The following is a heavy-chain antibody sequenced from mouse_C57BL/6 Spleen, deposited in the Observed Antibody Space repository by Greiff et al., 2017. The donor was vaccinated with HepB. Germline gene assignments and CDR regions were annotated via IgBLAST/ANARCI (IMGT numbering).Heavy chain of an antibody. J-gene: IGHJ2*01. V-gene: IGHV1-19*01. D-gene: IGHD3-2*01. CDR3: ARGVDSWDDY. Sequence: VQLQQSGPVLVKPGASVKMSCKASGYTFTDYYMNWVKQSHGKSLEWIGVINPYNGGTSYNQKFKGKATLTVDKSSSTAYMELNSLTSEDSAVYYCARGVDSWDDYWGQGTTLTVSS. CDR1: GYTFTDYY. CDR2: INPYNGGT.